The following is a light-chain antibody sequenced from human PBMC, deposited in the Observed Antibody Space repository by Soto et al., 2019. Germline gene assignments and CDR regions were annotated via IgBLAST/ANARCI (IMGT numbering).Light chain of an antibody. CDR2: GNT. J-gene: IGLJ2*01. CDR1: SSNIGAGYD. CDR3: LSFDSSLSVV. Sequence: QSVLTQPTSVSGAPGQRVTISCTGSSSNIGAGYDVHWYQQLPGRAPKLLIYGNTNRPSGVPDRFSCSKSGTSASLAITGLQAEDEADYYCLSFDSSLSVVFGGGTKLTVL. V-gene: IGLV1-40*01.